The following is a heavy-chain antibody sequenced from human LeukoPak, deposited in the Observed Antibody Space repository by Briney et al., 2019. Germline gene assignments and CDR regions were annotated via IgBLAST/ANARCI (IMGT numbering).Heavy chain of an antibody. CDR1: EFSVGSNY. D-gene: IGHD4-17*01. CDR2: IYSGGST. CDR3: ARRDHGDYGEEY. Sequence: GGSLRLSCAASEFSVGSNYMTWVRQAPGKGLEWVSLIYSGGSTYYADSVKGRFTISRDNSKNTLYLQMNSLRAEDTAVYYCARRDHGDYGEEYWGQGTLVTVSS. J-gene: IGHJ4*02. V-gene: IGHV3-66*04.